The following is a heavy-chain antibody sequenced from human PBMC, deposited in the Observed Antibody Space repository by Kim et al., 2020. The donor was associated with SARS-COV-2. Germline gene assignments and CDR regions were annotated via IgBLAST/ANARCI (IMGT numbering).Heavy chain of an antibody. V-gene: IGHV3-15*01. CDR2: GTT. J-gene: IGHJ4*02. Sequence: GTTDYAAPVKGRFTISRDDSKNTLYLQMNSLKTEDTAVYYCTTDYDSSIDYWGQGTLVTVSS. CDR3: TTDYDSSIDY. D-gene: IGHD3-22*01.